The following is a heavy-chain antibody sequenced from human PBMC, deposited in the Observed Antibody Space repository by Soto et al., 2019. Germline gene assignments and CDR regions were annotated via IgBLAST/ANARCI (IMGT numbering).Heavy chain of an antibody. J-gene: IGHJ4*02. Sequence: SETLSLTCTVSGGSIRSYYWTWIRQPPGKGLEWLGYIFYSGSTFYNPSLKSRVTISIHTSKSQFSLQLTSVSAADTAVYYCARGAADTAMVDSWGQGTLVTVSS. CDR1: GGSIRSYY. CDR3: ARGAADTAMVDS. CDR2: IFYSGST. V-gene: IGHV4-59*01. D-gene: IGHD5-18*01.